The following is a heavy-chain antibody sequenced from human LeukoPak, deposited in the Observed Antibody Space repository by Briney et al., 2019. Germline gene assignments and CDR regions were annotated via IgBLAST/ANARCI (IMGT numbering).Heavy chain of an antibody. D-gene: IGHD1-14*01. CDR1: GFTFSTYW. J-gene: IGHJ4*02. CDR3: GRDSFETDIDY. Sequence: PGGSLRLSCAASGFTFSTYWMSWVRQAPGKGLEWVANIKEDGSETYYVGSLRGRFTISRDNLKNSLYLQINSLRAEDTAVYYCGRDSFETDIDYWGQGTLVTVSS. V-gene: IGHV3-7*01. CDR2: IKEDGSET.